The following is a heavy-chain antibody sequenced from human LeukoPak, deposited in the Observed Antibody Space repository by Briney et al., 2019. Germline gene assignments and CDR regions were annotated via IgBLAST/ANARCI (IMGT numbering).Heavy chain of an antibody. CDR1: GFIFSSYG. J-gene: IGHJ4*02. CDR3: ARGYYL. Sequence: GGSLRLSCAASGFIFSSYGMHWVRQAPGKGLEWVANIKQDGSEKYYVDSVKGRFTISRDNAKNSLFLQMNSLRAEDTAVYYCARGYYLWGQGTLVTVSS. CDR2: IKQDGSEK. V-gene: IGHV3-7*01. D-gene: IGHD3-10*01.